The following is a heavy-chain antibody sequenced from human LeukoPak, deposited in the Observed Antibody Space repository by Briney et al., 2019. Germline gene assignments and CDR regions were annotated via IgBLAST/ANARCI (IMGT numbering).Heavy chain of an antibody. CDR2: IYHSGST. V-gene: IGHV4-4*02. CDR3: ARIRARGGTDYYGMDV. CDR1: GGSISSSNW. D-gene: IGHD2-8*02. J-gene: IGHJ6*02. Sequence: KASETLSLTCAVSGGSISSSNWWSWVRQPPGKGLEWIGEIYHSGSTNYNPSLKSRVTISVDKSKNQFSLKLSSVTAADTAVYYCARIRARGGTDYYGMDVWGQGTTVTVSS.